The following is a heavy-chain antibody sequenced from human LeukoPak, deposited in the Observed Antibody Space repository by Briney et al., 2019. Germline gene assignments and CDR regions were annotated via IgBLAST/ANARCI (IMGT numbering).Heavy chain of an antibody. CDR2: IRYDGSNK. CDR1: GFTFSSYG. V-gene: IGHV3-30*02. J-gene: IGHJ4*02. CDR3: AKDRIYSSFISWGAFDY. Sequence: GGSLRLSCAASGFTFSSYGMHWVRQAPGKGLEWVAFIRYDGSNKYYADSVKGRSTISRDNSKNTLYLQMNSLRAEDTAVYYCAKDRIYSSFISWGAFDYWGQGTLVTVSS. D-gene: IGHD6-6*01.